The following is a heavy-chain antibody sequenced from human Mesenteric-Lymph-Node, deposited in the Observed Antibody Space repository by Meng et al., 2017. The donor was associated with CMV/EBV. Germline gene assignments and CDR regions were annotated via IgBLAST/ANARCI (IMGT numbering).Heavy chain of an antibody. CDR2: IYYSGST. CDR3: ARDFWSGTKGV. D-gene: IGHD3-3*01. Sequence: SETLSLTCTVSGGSISSYYWSWIRQPPGKGLEWIGYIYYSGSTYYNPSLKSRVTISVDTSKNQFSLKLSSVTAADTAVYYCARDFWSGTKGVWGQGTLVTVSS. J-gene: IGHJ4*02. CDR1: GGSISSYY. V-gene: IGHV4-59*12.